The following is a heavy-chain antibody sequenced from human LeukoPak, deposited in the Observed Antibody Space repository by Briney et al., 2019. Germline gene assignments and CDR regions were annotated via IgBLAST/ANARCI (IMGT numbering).Heavy chain of an antibody. CDR1: SFSITDKS. CDR2: IYRGEVT. Sequence: GGSLRLSCSASSFSITDKSMTCVRQAPGKGLECVAIIYRGEVTAYADSVRGRFTISRDSGTNTLFLQMDNLRVDDTAVYYCARVVAAIALRDYHYVDVWGKGTTLSVS. CDR3: ARVVAAIALRDYHYVDV. V-gene: IGHV3-53*01. J-gene: IGHJ6*03. D-gene: IGHD6-19*01.